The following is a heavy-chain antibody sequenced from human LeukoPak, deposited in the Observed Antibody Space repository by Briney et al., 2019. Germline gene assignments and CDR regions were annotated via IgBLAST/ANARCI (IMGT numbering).Heavy chain of an antibody. CDR2: INPNSGGT. CDR3: ARDDTVRGVRCADY. J-gene: IGHJ4*02. D-gene: IGHD3-10*01. V-gene: IGHV1-2*02. CDR1: GYTFTGYY. Sequence: ASVKVSCKASGYTFTGYYMHWVRQAPGQGLEWMGWINPNSGGTNYAQKFQGRVTMTRDTSISTAYMELSRLRSDDTAVYYCARDDTVRGVRCADYWGQGTLVTVSS.